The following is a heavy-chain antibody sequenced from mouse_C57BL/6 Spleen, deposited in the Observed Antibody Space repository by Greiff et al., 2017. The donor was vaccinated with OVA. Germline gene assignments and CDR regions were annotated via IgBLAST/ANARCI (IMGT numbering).Heavy chain of an antibody. J-gene: IGHJ2*01. Sequence: EVKLVESGPGLVKPSQSLSLTCSVTGYSITSGYYWNWIRQFPGNKLEWMGYISYDGSNNYNPSLKNRISITRDTSKNQFFLKLNSVTTEDTATYYCARGSSGYYYFDYWGQGTTLTVSS. V-gene: IGHV3-6*01. CDR2: ISYDGSN. CDR1: GYSITSGYY. D-gene: IGHD3-2*02. CDR3: ARGSSGYYYFDY.